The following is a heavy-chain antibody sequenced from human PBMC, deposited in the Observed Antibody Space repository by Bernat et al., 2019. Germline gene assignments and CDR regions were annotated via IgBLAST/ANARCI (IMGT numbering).Heavy chain of an antibody. CDR3: TRGRITIFGVVKGNDY. D-gene: IGHD3-3*01. J-gene: IGHJ4*02. CDR2: IRSKAYGGTT. V-gene: IGHV3-49*05. Sequence: EVQLVESGGGLVKPGRSLRLSCTASGFTFGDYAMSWFRQAPGKGLEWVGFIRSKAYGGTTEYAASVKGRFTISRDDSKSIAYLQMNSLKTEDTVVYYCTRGRITIFGVVKGNDYWGQGTLVTVSS. CDR1: GFTFGDYA.